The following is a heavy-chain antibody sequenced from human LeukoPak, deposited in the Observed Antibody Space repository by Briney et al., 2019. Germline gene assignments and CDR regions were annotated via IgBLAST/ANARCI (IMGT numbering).Heavy chain of an antibody. CDR1: GYDSINYA. CDR2: ISPFNGQT. CDR3: ARTWDYSPRGRFVD. D-gene: IGHD4-11*01. J-gene: IGHJ4*02. Sequence: ASVKVSCKASGYDSINYAITWVRQAPGQGLEWMGWISPFNGQTNYAQNLQGRVTMTIDTTTSTASMELRGLRSDDTGVYYCARTWDYSPRGRFVDWGQGTRVTVSS. V-gene: IGHV1-18*04.